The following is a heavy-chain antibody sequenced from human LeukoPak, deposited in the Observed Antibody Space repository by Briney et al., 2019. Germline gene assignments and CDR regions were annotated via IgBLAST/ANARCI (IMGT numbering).Heavy chain of an antibody. CDR3: ASGYYDFWSGYFY. V-gene: IGHV1-46*03. J-gene: IGHJ4*02. CDR1: GYTFTSYY. CDR2: INPSGGST. Sequence: GASVKVSCKASGYTFTSYYMHWGRQAPGHGLEWMGIINPSGGSTSYAQKFQGRVTMTRDTSTSTVYMELSSLRSEDTAVYYCASGYYDFWSGYFYWGQGTLVTVSS. D-gene: IGHD3-3*01.